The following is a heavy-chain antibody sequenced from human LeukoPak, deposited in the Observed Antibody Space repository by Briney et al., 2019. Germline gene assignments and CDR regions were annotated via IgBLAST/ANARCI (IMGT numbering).Heavy chain of an antibody. CDR1: GGSFSGYY. J-gene: IGHJ5*02. V-gene: IGHV4-34*01. CDR3: ARHSPYDYVWGSYRYRYDWFDP. Sequence: SETLSLTCAVYGGSFSGYYWSWIRQPPGKGLEWIGEINHSGSNNYNPSLKSRVTISVDTSKNQFSLKLSSVTAADTAVYYCARHSPYDYVWGSYRYRYDWFDPWGQGTLVTVSS. D-gene: IGHD3-16*02. CDR2: INHSGSN.